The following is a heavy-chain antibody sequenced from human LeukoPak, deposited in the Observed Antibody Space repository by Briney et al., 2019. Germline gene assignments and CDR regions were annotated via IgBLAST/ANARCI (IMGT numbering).Heavy chain of an antibody. CDR1: GGTFSSYA. J-gene: IGHJ3*02. CDR3: ARASYSNYGLSFSGLSAFDI. V-gene: IGHV1-69*13. D-gene: IGHD4-11*01. Sequence: ASVNVSCKASGGTFSSYAISWVRQAPGQGLEWMGGIIPIFGTANYAQKFQGRVTITADESTSTAYMELSSLRSEDTAVYYCARASYSNYGLSFSGLSAFDIWGQGTMVTVSS. CDR2: IIPIFGTA.